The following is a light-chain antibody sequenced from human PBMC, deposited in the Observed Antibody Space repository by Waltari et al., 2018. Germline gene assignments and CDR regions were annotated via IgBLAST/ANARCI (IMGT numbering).Light chain of an antibody. CDR3: QVWDSDSYHPV. Sequence: SYVLTQPPSVSVAPGNTATIACGGNNLERKSVHWYQQKPGQTPVAVIYYDTERPSGISERFSGSNSGNTATLTISRVEAGDEADYYCQVWDSDSYHPVFGGGTKLTVL. V-gene: IGLV3-21*04. CDR2: YDT. CDR1: NLERKS. J-gene: IGLJ3*02.